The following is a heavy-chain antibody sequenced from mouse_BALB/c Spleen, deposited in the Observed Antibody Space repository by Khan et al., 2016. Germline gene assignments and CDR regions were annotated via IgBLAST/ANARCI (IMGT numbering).Heavy chain of an antibody. CDR2: ISSGSSTI. V-gene: IGHV5-17*02. CDR3: GRGDF. J-gene: IGHJ2*01. CDR1: GFTFSNFG. Sequence: EVELVESGGGLVQPGGSRKLSCAASGFTFSNFGMHWVRQAPEKGLEWVAFISSGSSTIYYADIVKGRFTVSRDNPKNTLFLQMTSLGSEDTAMYYCGRGDFWGQGTTLTVSS.